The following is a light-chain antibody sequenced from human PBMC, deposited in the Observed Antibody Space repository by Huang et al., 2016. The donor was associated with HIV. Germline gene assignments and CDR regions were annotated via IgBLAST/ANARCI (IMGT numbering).Light chain of an antibody. CDR3: QNDNSYSPGYT. J-gene: IGKJ2*01. CDR2: QAS. Sequence: DIRMTQSPSTLSASVGDRVTITCRASQSISGWLAWYQQRPGKAPKLLIYQASNLESGVPSRFSGSGSGTEFTLTISSLQPDDSATYYCQNDNSYSPGYTFGQGTKLEIK. CDR1: QSISGW. V-gene: IGKV1-5*03.